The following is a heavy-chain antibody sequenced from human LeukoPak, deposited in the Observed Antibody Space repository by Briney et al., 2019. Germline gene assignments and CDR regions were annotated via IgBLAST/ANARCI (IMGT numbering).Heavy chain of an antibody. V-gene: IGHV5-51*01. Sequence: GESLKISCKGSGYSFTTYWVAWVRQMPGKGLEWMGVIYPGNSDITYSPSFQGQVTISVDKSISTAYLQWSSLKASDTAIYYCARHLSSITSCPHYWGQGTLVTVSS. CDR2: IYPGNSDI. J-gene: IGHJ4*02. CDR3: ARHLSSITSCPHY. CDR1: GYSFTTYW. D-gene: IGHD2-2*01.